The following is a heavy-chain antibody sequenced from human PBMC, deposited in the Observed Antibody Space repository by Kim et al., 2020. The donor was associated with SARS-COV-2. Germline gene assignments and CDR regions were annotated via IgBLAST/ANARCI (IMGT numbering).Heavy chain of an antibody. CDR1: GDSVSSNSVA. CDR2: TYYRSKWYN. CDR3: ARVHSSTWKFDY. V-gene: IGHV6-1*01. D-gene: IGHD2-2*01. Sequence: SQTLSLTCAISGDSVSSNSVAWNWIRQSPSRGLEWLGRTYYRSKWYNEYAVSVKSRITINPDTSKNHYSLQLNSVTPEDTAVYYCARVHSSTWKFDYWGQGTLVTVSS. J-gene: IGHJ4*02.